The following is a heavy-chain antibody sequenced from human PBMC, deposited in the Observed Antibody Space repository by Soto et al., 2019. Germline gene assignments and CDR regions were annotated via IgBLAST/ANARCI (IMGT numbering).Heavy chain of an antibody. CDR2: IHPSGCTT. Sequence: ASVKVSCKASGYTFTSYYLHWVRQAPGRGLEWMGMIHPSGCTTIYAQNFQGRVTMTRDTSTSTVYMELSSLRSEDTAVYYCARHIDYWGQGTLVTVSS. CDR3: ARHIDY. J-gene: IGHJ4*02. V-gene: IGHV1-46*01. CDR1: GYTFTSYY.